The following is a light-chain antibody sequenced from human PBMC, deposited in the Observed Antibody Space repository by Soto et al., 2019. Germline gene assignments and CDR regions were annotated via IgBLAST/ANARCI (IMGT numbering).Light chain of an antibody. CDR1: RSVSRY. CDR3: QQRSDWPYT. J-gene: IGKJ2*01. CDR2: DAS. V-gene: IGKV3-11*01. Sequence: EIVLTQSPATLSLSPGERATLSCRASRSVSRYLGWYQQKHGQAPRLLIYDASNRATGIPARFSGSGSGTDFTPTINSLEPEDLAVYYCQQRSDWPYTFGQGTKLEIK.